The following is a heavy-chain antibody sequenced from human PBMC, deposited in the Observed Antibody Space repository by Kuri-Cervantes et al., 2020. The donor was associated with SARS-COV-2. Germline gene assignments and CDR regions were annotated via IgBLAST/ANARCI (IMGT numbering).Heavy chain of an antibody. CDR2: ISSNGNT. CDR1: GGSISSFTYY. D-gene: IGHD6-13*01. Sequence: GSLRLSCTVSGGSISSFTYYWDWIRQPPGKGLEWVGSISSNGNTYYNPSLKSRLTTSVDTSKNQFSLKLSSVTAADTAVYYCARVPIAAPEYWGQGTLVTVSS. CDR3: ARVPIAAPEY. V-gene: IGHV4-39*07. J-gene: IGHJ4*02.